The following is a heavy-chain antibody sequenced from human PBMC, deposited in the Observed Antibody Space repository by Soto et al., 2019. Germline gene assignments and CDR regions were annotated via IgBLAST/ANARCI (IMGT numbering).Heavy chain of an antibody. J-gene: IGHJ4*02. D-gene: IGHD4-4*01. CDR1: GFTFSSYA. CDR2: ISYDGSNK. CDR3: ARDSNGGLFDY. V-gene: IGHV3-30-3*01. Sequence: QVQLVESGGGVVQPGRSLRLSCAASGFTFSSYAMHWVRQAPGKGLEWVAVISYDGSNKYYADSVKGRFTISRDNSKNTLYLQMNSLRAEDTAVYYCARDSNGGLFDYWGQGTLVTVSS.